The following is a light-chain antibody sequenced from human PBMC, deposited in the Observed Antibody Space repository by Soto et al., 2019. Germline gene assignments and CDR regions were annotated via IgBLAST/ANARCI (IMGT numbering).Light chain of an antibody. CDR1: QNVDTDY. Sequence: EIVLTQSPGPLSLSPGERATLSCRASQNVDTDYLAWYQQKPGQAPRIILFGSSGRTTGIPDRFSGSGSGIDFTLTISKLEPEDCAVYVCQQYGSLSWTFGQGTKVEIK. J-gene: IGKJ1*01. V-gene: IGKV3-20*01. CDR3: QQYGSLSWT. CDR2: GSS.